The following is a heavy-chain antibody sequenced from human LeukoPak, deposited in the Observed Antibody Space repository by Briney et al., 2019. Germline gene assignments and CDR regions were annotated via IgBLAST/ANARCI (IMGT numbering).Heavy chain of an antibody. CDR3: ARETDSTLFDY. CDR1: GFTFSSYA. CDR2: ISYDGSNK. J-gene: IGHJ4*02. Sequence: GGSLRLSCAASGFTFSSYAMHWVRQAPGKGLEWVAIISYDGSNKYYAESVKGRFTISRDNSKNTLYLQMNSLRAEDTAVYYCARETDSTLFDYWGQGTPVTVSS. D-gene: IGHD2-2*01. V-gene: IGHV3-30*04.